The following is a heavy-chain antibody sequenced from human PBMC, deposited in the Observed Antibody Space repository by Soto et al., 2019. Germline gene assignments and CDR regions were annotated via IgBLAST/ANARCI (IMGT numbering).Heavy chain of an antibody. CDR1: GFTFTSSA. J-gene: IGHJ4*02. Sequence: SVKVSCKASGFTFTSSAVQWVRQARGQRLEWIGWIVVGSGNTNYAQKFQERVTITRDMSTSTAYMELRSLRSDDTAVYYCATGIAVGRAFDYWGQGTLVTVSS. CDR3: ATGIAVGRAFDY. D-gene: IGHD6-19*01. V-gene: IGHV1-58*01. CDR2: IVVGSGNT.